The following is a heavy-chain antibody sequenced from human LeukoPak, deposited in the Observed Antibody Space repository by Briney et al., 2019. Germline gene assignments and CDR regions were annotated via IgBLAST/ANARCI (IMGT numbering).Heavy chain of an antibody. CDR1: GGSISSYY. J-gene: IGHJ4*02. V-gene: IGHV4-59*12. D-gene: IGHD1-26*01. CDR2: IYYSGST. Sequence: SETLSLTCTVSGGSISSYYWSWIRQPPGKGLEWIGYIYYSGSTNYNPSLKSRVTISVDTSKNHFSLKLSSVTAADTAVYYCARGASGSYHYFDYWGQGTLVTVSS. CDR3: ARGASGSYHYFDY.